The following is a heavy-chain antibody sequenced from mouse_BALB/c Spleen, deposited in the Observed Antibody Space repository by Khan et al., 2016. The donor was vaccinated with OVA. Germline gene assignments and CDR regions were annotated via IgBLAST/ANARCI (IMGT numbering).Heavy chain of an antibody. CDR2: ISSGGSFT. CDR1: GFTFSDYG. D-gene: IGHD1-1*01. V-gene: IGHV5-9-3*01. Sequence: EVELVESGGDLVKPGGSLKLSCAASGFTFSDYGMSWVRQTQEKRLEWVATISSGGSFTYYLDSVKGRFTLSRDSAKNTLYLQMSSLRSEDTAMYYCTRTPGYYGSNYFDQWGQGTSLTVSA. CDR3: TRTPGYYGSNYFDQ. J-gene: IGHJ2*03.